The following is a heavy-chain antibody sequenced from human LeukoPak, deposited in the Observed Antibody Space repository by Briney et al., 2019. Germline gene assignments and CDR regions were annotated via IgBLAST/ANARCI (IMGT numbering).Heavy chain of an antibody. V-gene: IGHV3-33*06. D-gene: IGHD4-23*01. J-gene: IGHJ3*02. CDR2: IWYDGSNK. CDR3: AKALRLRWNDAFDI. CDR1: GFTFSSYG. Sequence: GGSLRLSCAASGFTFSSYGMHWVRQAPGKGLEWVAVIWYDGSNKYYADSVKGRFTISRDNSKNTLYLQMNSLRAEDTAVYYCAKALRLRWNDAFDIWGQGTMVTVSS.